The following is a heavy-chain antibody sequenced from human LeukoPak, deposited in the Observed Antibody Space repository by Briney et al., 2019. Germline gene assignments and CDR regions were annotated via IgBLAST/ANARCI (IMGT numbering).Heavy chain of an antibody. CDR2: ISGSGGTT. CDR3: ATAAGADFFDY. V-gene: IGHV3-23*01. D-gene: IGHD3-3*01. Sequence: GGSLRLSCAASGFSFRSYAMSWVRQAPGLGLEWVSAISGSGGTTDYADSVKGRVAISRDNSTNTLYLQMNSLRAEDTAVYYCATAAGADFFDYWGQGTLVTVSS. CDR1: GFSFRSYA. J-gene: IGHJ4*02.